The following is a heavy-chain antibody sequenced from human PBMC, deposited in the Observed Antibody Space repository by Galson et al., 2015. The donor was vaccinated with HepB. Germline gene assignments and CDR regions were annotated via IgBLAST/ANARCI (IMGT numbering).Heavy chain of an antibody. D-gene: IGHD2-8*01. V-gene: IGHV3-15*07. CDR3: TTVLIQYCTNGVCYRGNYYYYYMDV. CDR2: IKSKTDGGTT. J-gene: IGHJ6*03. Sequence: SLRLSCAASGFTFSNAWMNWVRQAPGKGLEWVGRIKSKTDGGTTDYAAPVKGRFTISRDDSKNTLYLQMNSLKTEDTAVYYCTTVLIQYCTNGVCYRGNYYYYYMDVWGKGTTVTVSS. CDR1: GFTFSNAW.